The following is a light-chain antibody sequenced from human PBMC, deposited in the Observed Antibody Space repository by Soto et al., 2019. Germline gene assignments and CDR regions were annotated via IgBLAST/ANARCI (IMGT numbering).Light chain of an antibody. Sequence: VMTQNPATLSVSPGERATLSCRASESVSRNLAWYQQKPGQAPRLLIYGASSRATGIPARFSGSGSGTEFTLTISSLQPEDSAVYFCPQYANWLKTFGQRSK. J-gene: IGKJ1*01. CDR1: ESVSRN. CDR3: PQYANWLKT. CDR2: GAS. V-gene: IGKV3-15*01.